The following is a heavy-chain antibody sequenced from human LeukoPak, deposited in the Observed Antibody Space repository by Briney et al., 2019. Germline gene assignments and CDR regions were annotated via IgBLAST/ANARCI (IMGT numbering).Heavy chain of an antibody. D-gene: IGHD4-17*01. Sequence: GESLKISCKGSGYTFASNWIGWVRQMPGKGLECMGIIYPGDSDTRYSPSFQGQVTISADKSISTAYLQWSSLKASDTAIYYCARLDYRGYSGAYWGQGTLVTVSS. CDR3: ARLDYRGYSGAY. CDR2: IYPGDSDT. J-gene: IGHJ4*02. CDR1: GYTFASNW. V-gene: IGHV5-51*01.